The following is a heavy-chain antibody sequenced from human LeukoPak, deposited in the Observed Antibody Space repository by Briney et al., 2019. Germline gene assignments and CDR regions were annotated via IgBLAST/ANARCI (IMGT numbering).Heavy chain of an antibody. V-gene: IGHV3-53*01. CDR3: ARAVVVVPAARYYFDY. J-gene: IGHJ4*02. D-gene: IGHD2-2*01. CDR1: GLTVSSNY. CDR2: FLSGGST. Sequence: QTGGSLRLSCAVSGLTVSSNYITWVRQAPGKGLEWVSVFLSGGSTHYADSVKARFSMSRDNSRNIVYLQLNSLRADDTAVYYCARAVVVVPAARYYFDYWGQGTLVTVSS.